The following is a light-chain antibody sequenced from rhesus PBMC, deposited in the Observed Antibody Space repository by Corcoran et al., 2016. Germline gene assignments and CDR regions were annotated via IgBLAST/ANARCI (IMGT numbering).Light chain of an antibody. CDR1: QSISSW. CDR3: LQYSSSPLT. CDR2: KAS. J-gene: IGKJ4*01. V-gene: IGKV1-22*01. Sequence: DIQMTQSPSSLSASVGDTVTITCRASQSISSWLDWYQQKPGKAPKRLIYKASSLQSGVPSRFSGSGSGTDFTLTISSLQPEDFATYYCLQYSSSPLTFGGGTKVELK.